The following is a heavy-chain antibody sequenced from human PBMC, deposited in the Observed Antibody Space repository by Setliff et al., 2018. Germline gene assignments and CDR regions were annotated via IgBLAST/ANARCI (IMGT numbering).Heavy chain of an antibody. CDR3: GRGFSRIEGWGNWFDP. Sequence: SETLSLTCNVSGGSFNKYYWSWIRQPPGKGLEWLGYIYYSGSSNYNASLKSRLIITRDTSKNQISLKLTSVTAADTAVYYCGRGFSRIEGWGNWFDPWGQGILVTSPQ. V-gene: IGHV4-59*08. CDR1: GGSFNKYY. D-gene: IGHD2-15*01. CDR2: IYYSGSS. J-gene: IGHJ5*02.